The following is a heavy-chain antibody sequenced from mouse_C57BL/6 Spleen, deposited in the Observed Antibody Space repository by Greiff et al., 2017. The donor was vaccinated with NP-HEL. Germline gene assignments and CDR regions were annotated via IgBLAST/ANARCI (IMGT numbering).Heavy chain of an antibody. D-gene: IGHD1-1*01. Sequence: QVQLQQSGAELMKPGASVKLSCKATGYTFTGYWIEWVKQRPGHGLEWIGEILPGSGSTNYNEKFKGKATFTADTSSNTAYMQLSSLTTEDSAIYYCARSLIYYYGSSYDYYAMDYWGQGTSVTVSS. V-gene: IGHV1-9*01. J-gene: IGHJ4*01. CDR3: ARSLIYYYGSSYDYYAMDY. CDR1: GYTFTGYW. CDR2: ILPGSGST.